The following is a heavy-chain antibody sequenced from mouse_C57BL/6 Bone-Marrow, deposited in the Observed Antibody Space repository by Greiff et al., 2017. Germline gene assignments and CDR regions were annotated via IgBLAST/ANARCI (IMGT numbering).Heavy chain of an antibody. CDR3: ARDPVYDYDEKYFDV. J-gene: IGHJ1*03. D-gene: IGHD2-4*01. CDR2: IWSGGST. CDR1: GFSLTSYG. Sequence: VMLVESGPGLVQPSQSLSITCTVSGFSLTSYGVHWVRQSPGKGLEWLGVIWSGGSTDYNAAFISRLSISKDNSKSQVFFKMNSLQADDTAIYYCARDPVYDYDEKYFDVWGTGTTVTVSS. V-gene: IGHV2-2*01.